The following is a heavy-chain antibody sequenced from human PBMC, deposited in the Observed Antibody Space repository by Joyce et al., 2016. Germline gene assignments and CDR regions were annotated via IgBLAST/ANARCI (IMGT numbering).Heavy chain of an antibody. CDR1: GFTFSNAW. Sequence: EVQVVESGGDLVQPGESLRLSCAASGFTFSNAWMSWVRQAPGKGLEWIARIKSKAAGGTKDYAAPVKGRFTISRDDSNNMWYLQMNSLKTEDTAVYYCTADLPGGISDYFDYWGQGTLVTVSS. V-gene: IGHV3-15*01. CDR2: IKSKAAGGTK. D-gene: IGHD4-23*01. J-gene: IGHJ4*02. CDR3: TADLPGGISDYFDY.